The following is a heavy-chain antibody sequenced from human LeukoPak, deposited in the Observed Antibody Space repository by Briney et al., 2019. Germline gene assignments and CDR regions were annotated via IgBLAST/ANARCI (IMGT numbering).Heavy chain of an antibody. V-gene: IGHV4-4*02. CDR2: IYLYGTT. CDR1: IGSISSSKW. D-gene: IGHD6-13*01. Sequence: PSETLSLTCSVSIGSISSSKWWSWVRQSPVKGLEWIGEIYLYGTTNYNPSFTSRVTMSVDRSRNQFSLKLTSVTAADTAVYYCAREERSSSFLEYYYYGMDVWGQGTTVTVSS. CDR3: AREERSSSFLEYYYYGMDV. J-gene: IGHJ6*02.